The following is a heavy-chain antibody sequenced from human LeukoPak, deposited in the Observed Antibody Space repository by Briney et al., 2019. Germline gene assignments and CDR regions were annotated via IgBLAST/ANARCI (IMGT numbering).Heavy chain of an antibody. CDR3: AAEPPSLAPAYYYDMDV. Sequence: ASVKVSCKASGGSFRAIGISWVRQAPGKGLEWMGGIIPIFATTNYAQKFQGRVTITADESTSTAYMELNNLRSEDTAVYFCAAEPPSLAPAYYYDMDVWGKGTTVTVS. CDR2: IIPIFATT. D-gene: IGHD1-14*01. CDR1: GGSFRAIG. V-gene: IGHV1-69*13. J-gene: IGHJ6*03.